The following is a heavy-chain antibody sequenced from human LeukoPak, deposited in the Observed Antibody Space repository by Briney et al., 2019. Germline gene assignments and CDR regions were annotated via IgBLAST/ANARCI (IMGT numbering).Heavy chain of an antibody. CDR2: IYYSGST. Sequence: SEALSLTCTVSGGSISSYYWSWIRQPPGKGLEWIGYIYYSGSTNYNPSLKSRVTISVDTSKNQFSLKLSSVTAADTAVYYCARVYCSGGSCYFDYWGQGTLVTVSS. CDR3: ARVYCSGGSCYFDY. CDR1: GGSISSYY. J-gene: IGHJ4*02. V-gene: IGHV4-59*01. D-gene: IGHD2-15*01.